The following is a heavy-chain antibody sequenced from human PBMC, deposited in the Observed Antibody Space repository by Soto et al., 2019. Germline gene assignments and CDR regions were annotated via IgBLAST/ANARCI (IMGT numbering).Heavy chain of an antibody. CDR2: ISGSGGTT. CDR1: GFTFSSYT. Sequence: TGGSLRLSCAASGFTFSSYTMTWVRQAPGKGLEWVSSISGSGGTTSYADSVKGRFTISRDISKNTLYVQMNSLRAEDTAVYFCATGASTGIAGHIDYWGPGTLVTVSS. V-gene: IGHV3-23*01. J-gene: IGHJ4*02. D-gene: IGHD6-13*01. CDR3: ATGASTGIAGHIDY.